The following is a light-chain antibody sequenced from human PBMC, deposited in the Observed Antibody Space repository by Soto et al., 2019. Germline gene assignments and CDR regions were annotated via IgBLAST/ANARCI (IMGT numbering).Light chain of an antibody. CDR3: AAWDDSLNGV. CDR1: SSNVGSHT. CDR2: QNN. Sequence: QSVLTQPPSASGTPGQRVTISCSGSSSNVGSHTVNWYQQVPGTAPKLLIYQNNRRPSGVPDRFSGSKSATSASLAISGLQSDDEADYYCAAWDDSLNGVFGGGTKLTVL. J-gene: IGLJ2*01. V-gene: IGLV1-44*01.